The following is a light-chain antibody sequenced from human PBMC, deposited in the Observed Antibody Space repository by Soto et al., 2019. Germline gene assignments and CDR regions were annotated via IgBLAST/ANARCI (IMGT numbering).Light chain of an antibody. V-gene: IGKV2-28*01. CDR3: MQGRENLT. CDR1: HSLLYSNAYNY. Sequence: EIVMSQSPLSLSVTPGEPASFSCRSSHSLLYSNAYNYLDWYLQKPGQSPQLLIYLGSHRASGVPDRFSGSGSGTNFTLKISRVEAEDVGVYYCMQGRENLTFGQGTRLEIK. CDR2: LGS. J-gene: IGKJ5*01.